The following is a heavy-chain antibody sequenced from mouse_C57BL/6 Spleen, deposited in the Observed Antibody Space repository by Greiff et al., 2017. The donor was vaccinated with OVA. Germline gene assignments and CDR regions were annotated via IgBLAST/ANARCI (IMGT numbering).Heavy chain of an antibody. CDR2: INPNNGGT. CDR1: GYTFTDYN. CDR3: ARTVYGSSYSYWYFDV. Sequence: EVQLQQSGPELVKPGASVKIPCKASGYTFTDYNMDWVKQSHGKSLEWIGDINPNNGGTIYNQKFKGKATLTVDKSSSTAYMELRSLTSEDTAVYYCARTVYGSSYSYWYFDVWGTGTTVTVSS. J-gene: IGHJ1*03. D-gene: IGHD1-1*01. V-gene: IGHV1-18*01.